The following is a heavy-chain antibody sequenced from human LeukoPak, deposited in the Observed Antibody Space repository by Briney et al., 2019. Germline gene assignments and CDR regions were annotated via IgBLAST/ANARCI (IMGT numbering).Heavy chain of an antibody. CDR3: VRDETLWTLDW. CDR2: INEDGTDS. CDR1: GFTFSGHW. D-gene: IGHD1-1*01. J-gene: IGHJ4*02. V-gene: IGHV3-74*03. Sequence: PGGPLRLSCTASGFTFSGHWIHWVRQAPGMGLVWVSRINEDGTDSMYAESVKGRFTISRDNAKNTVYLQMNSLRAEDTAVYYCVRDETLWTLDWWGQGTLVSVSS.